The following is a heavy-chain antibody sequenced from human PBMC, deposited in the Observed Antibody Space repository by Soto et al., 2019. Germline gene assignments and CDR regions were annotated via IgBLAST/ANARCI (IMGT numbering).Heavy chain of an antibody. CDR1: GFTFSDYY. CDR3: ARRYVDNYYYYGMDV. Sequence: QVQLVESGGGLVKPGGSLRLSCAASGFTFSDYYMSWIRQAPGKGLEWVSYISSSSSYTNYADSVKGRFTISRDNAKNALYLQMNSLRAEDTAVYYCARRYVDNYYYYGMDVWGQWTTVTVSS. J-gene: IGHJ6*02. CDR2: ISSSSSYT. V-gene: IGHV3-11*05. D-gene: IGHD5-12*01.